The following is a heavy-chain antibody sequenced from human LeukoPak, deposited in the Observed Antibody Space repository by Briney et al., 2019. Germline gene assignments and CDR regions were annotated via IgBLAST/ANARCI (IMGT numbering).Heavy chain of an antibody. CDR3: ANGLAASGNFLLRDYYYFIDV. CDR1: GFTFNNYA. Sequence: GGSLRLSCVVSGFTFNNYAMHWVRQAPGKGLEWVSTINGNGAATYYADSSKGRFLISRDDSKSTVYLRMNKLRVEDSGLYYCANGLAASGNFLLRDYYYFIDVWGKGTTVIVS. J-gene: IGHJ6*03. D-gene: IGHD1-7*01. CDR2: INGNGAAT. V-gene: IGHV3-23*01.